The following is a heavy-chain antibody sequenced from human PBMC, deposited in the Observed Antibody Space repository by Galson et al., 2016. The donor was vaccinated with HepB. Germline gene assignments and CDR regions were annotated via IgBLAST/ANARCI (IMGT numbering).Heavy chain of an antibody. CDR1: GYSFNDYW. CDR2: IDPSDSYT. J-gene: IGHJ1*01. Sequence: QSGAEVKKPGESLKISCKASGYSFNDYWIGWVRQVPGKGLEWLGRIDPSDSYTNYSPSFQGHVTMSVYKSIRTVHLQWASLKASDPAMYYCVRSETSNWILGHWGQGTLVTVSS. V-gene: IGHV5-10-1*01. CDR3: VRSETSNWILGH. D-gene: IGHD1-1*01.